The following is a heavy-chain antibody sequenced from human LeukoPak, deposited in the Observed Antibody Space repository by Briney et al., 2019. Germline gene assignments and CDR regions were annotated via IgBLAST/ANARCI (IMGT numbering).Heavy chain of an antibody. CDR3: ARDIGHGMDV. D-gene: IGHD3-16*02. CDR2: IKQDASEK. V-gene: IGHV3-7*01. J-gene: IGHJ6*02. CDR1: GFTFSSYW. Sequence: TGGSLRLSCAASGFTFSSYWMSWVRQAPGKGLEGVANIKQDASEKDYVGYVKGRFTIARDNGQNSLYLRMNSLRAEDTAVYYCARDIGHGMDVWGQGTTVSVSS.